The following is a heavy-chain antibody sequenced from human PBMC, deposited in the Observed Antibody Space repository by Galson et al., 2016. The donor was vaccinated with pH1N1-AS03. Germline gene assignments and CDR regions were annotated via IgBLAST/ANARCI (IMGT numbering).Heavy chain of an antibody. CDR1: SGSISSADYY. J-gene: IGHJ5*02. Sequence: TLSLTCTVSSGSISSADYYWGWIRQPPGKGLEWIGYIYYNGTTDYNPSLKSRVTISLDTSKKQFSLKLNSVTAADTAVHYCVGWKAAASTGWFGPWGQGTLVTGSS. D-gene: IGHD6-13*01. CDR3: VGWKAAASTGWFGP. V-gene: IGHV4-30-4*01. CDR2: IYYNGTT.